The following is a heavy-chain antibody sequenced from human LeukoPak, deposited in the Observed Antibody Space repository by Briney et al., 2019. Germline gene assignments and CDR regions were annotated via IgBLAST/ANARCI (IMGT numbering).Heavy chain of an antibody. CDR3: ARVVDYYDSSGYPYYYYYYMDV. V-gene: IGHV7-4-1*02. CDR2: INTNTGNP. Sequence: GASVKVSCKASGYTFTNYGINWVRQAPGQGLEWMGWINTNTGNPTYAQGFTGRFVFSLDTSVSTAYLQISSLKAEDTAVYYCARVVDYYDSSGYPYYYYYYMDVWGKGTTVTVSS. D-gene: IGHD3-22*01. J-gene: IGHJ6*03. CDR1: GYTFTNYG.